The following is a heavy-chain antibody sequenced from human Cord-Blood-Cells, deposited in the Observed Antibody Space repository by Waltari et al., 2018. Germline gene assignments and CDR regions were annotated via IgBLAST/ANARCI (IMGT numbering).Heavy chain of an antibody. CDR3: ARDSFGQWLVGAFDI. V-gene: IGHV3-20*01. CDR1: GFTFDDYG. CDR2: SNWNGCSK. D-gene: IGHD6-19*01. J-gene: IGHJ3*02. Sequence: EVQLVESGGGVVRPGGSLRLSCAASGFTFDDYGMSWVRQAPGKGLEWVSGSNWNGCSKGYADCVKGRFTISRDNAKNSLYLQRNSLRAEDTALYHCARDSFGQWLVGAFDIWGQGTMVTVSS.